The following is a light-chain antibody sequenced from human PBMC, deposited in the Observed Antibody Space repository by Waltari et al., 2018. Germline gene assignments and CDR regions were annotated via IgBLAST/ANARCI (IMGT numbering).Light chain of an antibody. CDR2: TND. J-gene: IGLJ1*01. V-gene: IGLV1-44*01. CDR3: AVWDDNLSGVV. CDR1: SSNPGVNV. Sequence: QSVLAQPPSVSGPPGQRVPIFCPGGSSNPGVNVVTGYQHLPGTSPRLLIFTNDQRPSGVPDRFSGSKSGTSASLAISGLQSEDEGHYYCAVWDDNLSGVVFGAGTQVTVL.